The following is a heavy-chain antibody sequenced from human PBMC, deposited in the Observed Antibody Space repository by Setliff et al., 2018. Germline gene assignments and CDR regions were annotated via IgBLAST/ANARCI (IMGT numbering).Heavy chain of an antibody. D-gene: IGHD3-22*01. CDR3: AYDSRGYYPGY. Sequence: ASVKVSCKASGHTFITFGISWVRQAPGQGLEWMGWISAYSDDTKYAEKFQGRVTMTMDTSTGTAYMELRSLRSDDTAVYICAYDSRGYYPGYWGQGTLVTVSS. CDR1: GHTFITFG. V-gene: IGHV1-18*01. CDR2: ISAYSDDT. J-gene: IGHJ4*02.